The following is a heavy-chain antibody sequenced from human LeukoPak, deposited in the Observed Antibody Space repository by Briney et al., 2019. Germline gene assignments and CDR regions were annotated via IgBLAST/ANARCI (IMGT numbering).Heavy chain of an antibody. J-gene: IGHJ4*02. CDR1: GGSISSNNYY. V-gene: IGHV4-39*01. CDR3: VRLGLDGRAVAGMGGFDY. CDR2: VYYSGST. D-gene: IGHD6-19*01. Sequence: PSETLSLTCTVSGGSISSNNYYWGWIRQLPGKGLEWIGSVYYSGSTYYNPSLKSRVAISVDTSKNQFSLQLTYMTAADTAVYYCVRLGLDGRAVAGMGGFDYWGQGTLVTVSP.